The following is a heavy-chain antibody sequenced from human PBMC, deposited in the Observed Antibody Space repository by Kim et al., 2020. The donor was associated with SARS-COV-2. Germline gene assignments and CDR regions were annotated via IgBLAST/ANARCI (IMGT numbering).Heavy chain of an antibody. CDR3: ARLGATLRP. CDR2: IYYSGST. Sequence: SETLSLTCTVSGGSISSSSYYWGWIRQPPGKGLEWIGSIYYSGSTYYNPSLKSRVTISVDTSKNQFSLKLSSVTAADTAVYYCARLGATLRPWGQGTLVTVSS. V-gene: IGHV4-39*01. CDR1: GGSISSSSYY. D-gene: IGHD4-17*01. J-gene: IGHJ4*02.